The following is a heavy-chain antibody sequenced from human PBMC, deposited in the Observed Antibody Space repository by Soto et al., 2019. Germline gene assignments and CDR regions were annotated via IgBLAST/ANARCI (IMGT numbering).Heavy chain of an antibody. V-gene: IGHV3-11*01. CDR1: GSTFSDYY. D-gene: IGHD2-15*01. CDR3: ARVGGSGDFDY. CDR2: VSTSGATI. Sequence: QVRLVESGGGLVKPGGSLRPSCAVSGSTFSDYYMSWIRQAPGKGLEWVSYVSTSGATIYYADSMKGRFTISRDNAKNSLYLQMNSLRAEDTAVYYCARVGGSGDFDYWGQGTLVTVSS. J-gene: IGHJ4*02.